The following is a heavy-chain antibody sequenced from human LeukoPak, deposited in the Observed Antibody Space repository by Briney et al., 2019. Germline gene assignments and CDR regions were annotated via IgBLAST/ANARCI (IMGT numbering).Heavy chain of an antibody. CDR3: ARDPYCGGDCYPEYFQH. CDR2: ISSSSSYI. CDR1: GFTFSSYA. J-gene: IGHJ1*01. V-gene: IGHV3-21*01. D-gene: IGHD2-21*02. Sequence: GGSLRLSCAASGFTFSSYAMSWVRQAPGKGLEWVSSISSSSSYIYYADSVKGRFTISRDNAKNSLYLQMNSLRAEDTAVYYCARDPYCGGDCYPEYFQHWGQGTLVTVSS.